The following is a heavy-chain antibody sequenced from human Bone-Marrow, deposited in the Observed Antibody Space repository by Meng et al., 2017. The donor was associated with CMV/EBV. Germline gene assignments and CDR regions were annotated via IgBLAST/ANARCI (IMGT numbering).Heavy chain of an antibody. D-gene: IGHD3-10*01. J-gene: IGHJ4*02. CDR2: INSDGSRT. CDR1: GFTFSSYW. V-gene: IGHV3-74*01. CDR3: ARVRLFGVRFGELPLDY. Sequence: GESLKISCAASGFTFSSYWMHWVRQAPGKGLMWVSRINSDGSRTNYADSVKGRFTISRDNAKKTLYLQMNSLRAEDTAVYYCARVRLFGVRFGELPLDYWGQGTLVTVSS.